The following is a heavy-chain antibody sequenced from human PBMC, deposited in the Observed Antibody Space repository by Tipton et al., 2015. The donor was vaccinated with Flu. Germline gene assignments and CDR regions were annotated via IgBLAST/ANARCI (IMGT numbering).Heavy chain of an antibody. CDR2: INHSGST. D-gene: IGHD2/OR15-2a*01. CDR1: GGSFSGYY. V-gene: IGHV4-34*01. J-gene: IGHJ2*01. CDR3: ARRGLLWYFDL. Sequence: TLSLTCAVYGGSFSGYYWSWIRQPPGKGLEWIGEINHSGSTNYNPSLKSRVTISVDTSKNQFSLKLSSVTAADTAVYSCARRGLLWYFDLWGRGTLVTASS.